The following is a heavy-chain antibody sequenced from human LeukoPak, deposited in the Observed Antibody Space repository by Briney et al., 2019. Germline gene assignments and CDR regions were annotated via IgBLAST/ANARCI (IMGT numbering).Heavy chain of an antibody. CDR2: ISWNSGSI. CDR3: AKDSTGGSYYTRFDY. V-gene: IGHV3-9*01. D-gene: IGHD1-26*01. CDR1: GFTFSSYW. J-gene: IGHJ4*02. Sequence: GGSLRLSCAASGFTFSSYWMSWVRQAPGKGLEWVSGISWNSGSIGYADSVKGRFTISRDNAKNSLYLQMNSLRAEDTALYYCAKDSTGGSYYTRFDYWGQGTLVTVSS.